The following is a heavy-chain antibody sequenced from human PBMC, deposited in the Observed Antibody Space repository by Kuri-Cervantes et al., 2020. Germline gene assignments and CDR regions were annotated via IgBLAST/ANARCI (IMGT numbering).Heavy chain of an antibody. Sequence: GESLKISCAASGFTFSSYWMSWVRQAPGKGLEWVANIKQDGSEEYYVDSVKGRFTISRDNAKNSLYLQMNSLRAEDTAVYYCARARSGWYDLDCWGQGTLVTVSS. D-gene: IGHD6-19*01. V-gene: IGHV3-7*01. CDR3: ARARSGWYDLDC. CDR1: GFTFSSYW. J-gene: IGHJ4*02. CDR2: IKQDGSEE.